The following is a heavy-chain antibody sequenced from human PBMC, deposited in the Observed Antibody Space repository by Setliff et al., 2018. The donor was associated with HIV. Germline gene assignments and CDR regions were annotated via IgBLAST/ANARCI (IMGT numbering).Heavy chain of an antibody. Sequence: PSETLSLTCNVSGGSMSSYYWSWIRQPPGKGLEWIGYIYYSGSTNYNPSLKSRVTMSVDTSKNQFSLRLSSVTAADTAVYYCAREYYYGSGSSFDPWGQGTLVTVSS. CDR1: GGSMSSYY. D-gene: IGHD3-10*01. J-gene: IGHJ5*02. CDR2: IYYSGST. V-gene: IGHV4-59*12. CDR3: AREYYYGSGSSFDP.